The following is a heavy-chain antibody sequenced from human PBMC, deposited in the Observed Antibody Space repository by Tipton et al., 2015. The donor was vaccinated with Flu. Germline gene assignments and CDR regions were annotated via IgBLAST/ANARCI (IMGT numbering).Heavy chain of an antibody. D-gene: IGHD3-16*01. CDR2: IRYDGSNK. Sequence: LSLTCAASGFTFSSYGMHWVRQAPGKGLEWVAFIRYDGSNKYYADSVKGRFTISRDNSKNTLYLQMNSLRAEDTAVYYCAKGFGAFDIWGQVTMVTASS. CDR1: GFTFSSYG. CDR3: AKGFGAFDI. V-gene: IGHV3-30*02. J-gene: IGHJ3*02.